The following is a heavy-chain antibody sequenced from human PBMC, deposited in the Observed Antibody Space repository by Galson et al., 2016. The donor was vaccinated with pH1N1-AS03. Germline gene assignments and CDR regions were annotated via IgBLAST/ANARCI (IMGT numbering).Heavy chain of an antibody. CDR3: ARRSPRPRSAGYYSRYYFDD. J-gene: IGHJ4*02. Sequence: LSLTCAVYGGSFSGTFWTWIRQSPGTGLEWFGENNPRGSANYHPSLQSRVTVSVDSSKNQFSLQLTSVTAADTAVYYCARRSPRPRSAGYYSRYYFDDWGQGTLVIVSS. CDR1: GGSFSGTF. CDR2: NNPRGSA. V-gene: IGHV4-34*01. D-gene: IGHD3-22*01.